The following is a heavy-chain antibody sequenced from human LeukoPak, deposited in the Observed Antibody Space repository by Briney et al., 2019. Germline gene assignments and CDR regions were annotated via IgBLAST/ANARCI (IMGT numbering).Heavy chain of an antibody. Sequence: GGSLRLSCAAFGFAFSIYDMHWVRQPTGKGLEWVSAIGTTDNTYYIDSVKGRFTISRENAKNSLYLQMNSLRAEDTAIYYCASAPTITWDNGFGTSVHGTLVTGSS. D-gene: IGHD7-27*01. CDR3: ASAPTITWDNGFGT. V-gene: IGHV3-13*01. CDR2: IGTTDNT. J-gene: IGHJ5*01. CDR1: GFAFSIYD.